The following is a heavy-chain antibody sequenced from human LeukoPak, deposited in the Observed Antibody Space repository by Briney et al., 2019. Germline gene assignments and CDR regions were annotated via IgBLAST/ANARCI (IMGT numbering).Heavy chain of an antibody. V-gene: IGHV3-23*01. Sequence: PGRSLRLSCAASGFTFSSYAMSWVRQAPGKGLEWVSAISGSGGSTYYADSVKGRFTISRDNSKNTLYLQMNSLRAEDTAVYYCAKENFGYSSSWYAFDIWGQGTMVTVSS. J-gene: IGHJ3*02. CDR1: GFTFSSYA. CDR2: ISGSGGST. D-gene: IGHD6-13*01. CDR3: AKENFGYSSSWYAFDI.